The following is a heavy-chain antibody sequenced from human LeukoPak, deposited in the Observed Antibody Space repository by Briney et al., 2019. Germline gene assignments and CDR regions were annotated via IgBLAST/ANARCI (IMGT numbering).Heavy chain of an antibody. V-gene: IGHV4-59*01. CDR2: IYYSGST. D-gene: IGHD3-22*01. CDR1: GGSISSYY. Sequence: SETLSLTCTVSGGSISSYYWSWIRQPPGKGLEWIGYIYYSGSTNYNPSLKSRVTISVDTSKNQFSLKLSSVTAADTAVYYCARDEGYDSSGYRRDAFDIWGQGTMVTASS. CDR3: ARDEGYDSSGYRRDAFDI. J-gene: IGHJ3*02.